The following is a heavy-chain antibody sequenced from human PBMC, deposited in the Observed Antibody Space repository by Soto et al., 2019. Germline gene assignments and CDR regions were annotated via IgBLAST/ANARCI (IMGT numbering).Heavy chain of an antibody. J-gene: IGHJ4*02. CDR2: IHHTGNS. CDR3: AKWNEMKRSFDD. D-gene: IGHD1-1*01. V-gene: IGHV4-59*01. Sequence: QVQLQESGPGLVKPSETLSLTCTVSAGSITNYYWNWIRQPPEKGLEWIGFIHHTGNSMSNPSLRSRLTMSVDTTEGQISLNLRAVTAADTAVYYCAKWNEMKRSFDDWGQRILVTVSS. CDR1: AGSITNYY.